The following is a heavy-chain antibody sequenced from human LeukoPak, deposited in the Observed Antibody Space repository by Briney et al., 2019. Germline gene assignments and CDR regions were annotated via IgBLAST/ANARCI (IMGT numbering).Heavy chain of an antibody. Sequence: PGGSLRLSCAASGFTFSSYGMHWVRQAPGKGLEWVAFIRYDGSNKYYADSVKGRFTISRDNSKNTLYLQMNSLRAEDTAVYYCARDRGTFGGVIALLYWGQGTLVTVSP. CDR3: ARDRGTFGGVIALLY. J-gene: IGHJ4*02. V-gene: IGHV3-30*02. CDR2: IRYDGSNK. D-gene: IGHD3-16*02. CDR1: GFTFSSYG.